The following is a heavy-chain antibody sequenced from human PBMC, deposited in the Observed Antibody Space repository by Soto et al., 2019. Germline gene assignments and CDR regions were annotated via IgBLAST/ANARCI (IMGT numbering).Heavy chain of an antibody. V-gene: IGHV5-51*01. CDR3: ARRANYALDY. D-gene: IGHD1-7*01. Sequence: GESLRSSCKCSVYTFTSYWIVWVRQMPGKGLEWMGTIYPGDSDTRYSPSFQGQVTMSADKSISTAYLQWSSLKASDTAMYYCARRANYALDYWGQGTLVTVSS. CDR2: IYPGDSDT. J-gene: IGHJ4*02. CDR1: VYTFTSYW.